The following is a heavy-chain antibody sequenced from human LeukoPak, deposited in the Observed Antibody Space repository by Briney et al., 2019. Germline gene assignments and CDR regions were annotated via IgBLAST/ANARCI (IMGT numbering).Heavy chain of an antibody. CDR1: GFTFSSYG. J-gene: IGHJ4*02. CDR3: AKDPRNSSGWYGTYYFDY. CDR2: IRYDGSNK. D-gene: IGHD6-19*01. Sequence: GGSLRLSCAASGFTFSSYGMHWVRQAPGKGLEWVAFIRYDGSNKDFADSVKGRFTISRDNSKNTLYLQMNSLRAEDTAVYYCAKDPRNSSGWYGTYYFDYWGQGTLVPSPQ. V-gene: IGHV3-30*02.